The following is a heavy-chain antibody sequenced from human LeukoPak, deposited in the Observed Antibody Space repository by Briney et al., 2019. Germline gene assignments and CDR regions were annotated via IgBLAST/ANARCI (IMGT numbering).Heavy chain of an antibody. CDR1: GFTLSDYH. Sequence: GGSLRLSCAASGFTLSDYHMNWVRQAPGKGLEWLSSITTTSHYIYYAGAVRGRFTISRDNAKNSLYLQMNSLRGEDTAVYYCARSGGPGTYHQLRYNWFDPWGQGTLVTVSS. CDR2: ITTTSHYI. J-gene: IGHJ5*02. V-gene: IGHV3-21*01. D-gene: IGHD3-10*01. CDR3: ARSGGPGTYHQLRYNWFDP.